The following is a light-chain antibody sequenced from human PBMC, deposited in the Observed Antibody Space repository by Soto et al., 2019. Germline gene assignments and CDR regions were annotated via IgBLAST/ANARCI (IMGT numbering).Light chain of an antibody. CDR2: GAS. V-gene: IGKV3-20*01. CDR1: QSVSNNY. CDR3: QQYGSSGT. Sequence: IVLTQSPGTLSLSPGEIATLPCRASQSVSNNYLAWYQQKPGQAPRLLIYGASNRATGIPDRFSGSGSGTDFTLTISRLEPEDFAVYYCQQYGSSGTFGQGTKVDIK. J-gene: IGKJ1*01.